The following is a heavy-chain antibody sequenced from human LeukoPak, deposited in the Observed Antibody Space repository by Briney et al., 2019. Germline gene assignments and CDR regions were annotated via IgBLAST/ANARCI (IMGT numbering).Heavy chain of an antibody. J-gene: IGHJ4*02. D-gene: IGHD6-19*01. CDR3: ARDLYSSGWGYFDY. CDR2: IYHSGST. Sequence: SETLSLTCTVSGDSIRNYQWSWVRQPPGKGLEWIGSIYHSGSTYYNPSLKSRVTISLDTSENQFSLKLSSVTAADTAVYYCARDLYSSGWGYFDYWGQGTLVTVSS. V-gene: IGHV4-38-2*02. CDR1: GDSIRNYQ.